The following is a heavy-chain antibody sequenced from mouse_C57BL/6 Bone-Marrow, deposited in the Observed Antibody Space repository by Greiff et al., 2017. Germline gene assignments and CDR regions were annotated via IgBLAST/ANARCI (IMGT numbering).Heavy chain of an antibody. D-gene: IGHD2-2*01. CDR1: GFTFSDYY. CDR2: ISNGGGST. J-gene: IGHJ4*01. Sequence: EVMLLESGGGLVQPGGSLTLSCAASGFTFSDYYMYWVRQTPEKRLEWVAYISNGGGSTYYPDTVKGRFTISRDNAKNTLYLQRSRLKSEDTAMYDCARRPVYYGYDPRAMDYWGQGTSVTVSS. V-gene: IGHV5-12*01. CDR3: ARRPVYYGYDPRAMDY.